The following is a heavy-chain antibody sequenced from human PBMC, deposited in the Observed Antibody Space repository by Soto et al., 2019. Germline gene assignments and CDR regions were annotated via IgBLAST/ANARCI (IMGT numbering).Heavy chain of an antibody. CDR3: ARLEGLATISYYFDF. CDR2: INHSGST. J-gene: IGHJ4*02. V-gene: IGHV4-39*01. Sequence: SETLSLTCTVSGGSISSGDYYWSWIRQPPGKGLEWIGDINHSGSTYYNPSLQTRVTISLDTSKSQFSLKLNSVTAADSAVYFCARLEGLATISYYFDFWGQGALVTVSS. CDR1: GGSISSGDYY. D-gene: IGHD3-9*01.